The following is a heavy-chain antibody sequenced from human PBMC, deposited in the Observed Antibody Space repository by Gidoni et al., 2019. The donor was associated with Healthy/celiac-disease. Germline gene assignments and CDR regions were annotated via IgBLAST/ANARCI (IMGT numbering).Heavy chain of an antibody. D-gene: IGHD3-10*01. Sequence: EVQLLESGGGLVQPGGSLRLSCAASGFTFSSYAMSWVRQAPGKGLEWVSAISGSGGSTYYADSVKGRFTISRDNSKNTLYLQMNSLRAEDTAVYYCAKGAYLPPMVRGVIPFDYWGQGTLVTVSS. J-gene: IGHJ4*02. CDR3: AKGAYLPPMVRGVIPFDY. V-gene: IGHV3-23*01. CDR1: GFTFSSYA. CDR2: ISGSGGST.